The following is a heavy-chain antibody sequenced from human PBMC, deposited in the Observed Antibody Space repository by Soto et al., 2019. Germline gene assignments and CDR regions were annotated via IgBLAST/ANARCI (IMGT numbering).Heavy chain of an antibody. CDR3: ARGEIRLRYGLDV. V-gene: IGHV4-59*01. CDR2: IDYTRST. Sequence: QVQLQESGPGLVKPSETLSLTCTVSGGSISNYHWSCIRQPPGKGLAWIGYIDYTRSTNYSPSLKSRVTISVDTSKNQFSLKLSSVTAADTAVYYCARGEIRLRYGLDVWGQGTTVTVSS. CDR1: GGSISNYH. J-gene: IGHJ6*02.